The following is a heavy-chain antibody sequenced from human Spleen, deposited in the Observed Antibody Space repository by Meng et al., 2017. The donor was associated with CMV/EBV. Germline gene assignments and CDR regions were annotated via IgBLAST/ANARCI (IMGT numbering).Heavy chain of an antibody. CDR1: GYTFTSYD. D-gene: IGHD2-2*01. Sequence: ASVKVSCKASGYTFTSYDINWVRQATGQGLEWMGWMNPNSGNTGYAQKFQGRVTITRNTSISTAYMELSSLRSEDTAVYYCARGRGVVPAAQNYYYYGMDVWGQGTTVTVSS. V-gene: IGHV1-8*03. CDR2: MNPNSGNT. CDR3: ARGRGVVPAAQNYYYYGMDV. J-gene: IGHJ6*02.